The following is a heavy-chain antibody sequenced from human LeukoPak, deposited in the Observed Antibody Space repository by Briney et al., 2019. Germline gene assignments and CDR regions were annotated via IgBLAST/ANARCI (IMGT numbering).Heavy chain of an antibody. CDR2: IFYSGNT. CDR1: GGSISTYY. CDR3: ARGYSSSSVLGYSYYYMDV. D-gene: IGHD6-6*01. J-gene: IGHJ6*03. V-gene: IGHV4-59*01. Sequence: SETLSLTCTVSGGSISTYYWSWIWQSPGKGLEWIGYIFYSGNTDYNPSLQSRVTISLDTSKNQFSLKLSSVTAADTALYYCARGYSSSSVLGYSYYYMDVWGKGTTVTVSS.